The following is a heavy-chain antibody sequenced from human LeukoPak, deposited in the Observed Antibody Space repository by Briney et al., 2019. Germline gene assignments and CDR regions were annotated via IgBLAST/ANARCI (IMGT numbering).Heavy chain of an antibody. Sequence: SETLSLTCTVSGGSISSYYWSWIRQPPGKGLEWIGYIYYSGSTNYNPSLKSRVTISVDTSKNQFSLKLSSVTAADTAVYYCARARTRNDYVWGSYRYIYYFDYWGQGTLVTVSS. CDR3: ARARTRNDYVWGSYRYIYYFDY. CDR1: GGSISSYY. V-gene: IGHV4-59*12. D-gene: IGHD3-16*02. J-gene: IGHJ4*02. CDR2: IYYSGST.